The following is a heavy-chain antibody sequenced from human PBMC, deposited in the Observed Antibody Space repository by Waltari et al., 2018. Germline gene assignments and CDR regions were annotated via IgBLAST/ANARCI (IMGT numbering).Heavy chain of an antibody. V-gene: IGHV4-59*01. CDR2: IYYSGSP. Sequence: QVQLQESGPGLVKPSETLSLTCTVSGGSISSYYWSWIRQPPGKGLEWIGYIYYSGSPNYNLSLKMRVTISVDTSKNQFSLKLSSVTAADTAVYYCARHGYYDSSGYFDAFDIWGQGTMVTVSS. J-gene: IGHJ3*02. D-gene: IGHD3-22*01. CDR3: ARHGYYDSSGYFDAFDI. CDR1: GGSISSYY.